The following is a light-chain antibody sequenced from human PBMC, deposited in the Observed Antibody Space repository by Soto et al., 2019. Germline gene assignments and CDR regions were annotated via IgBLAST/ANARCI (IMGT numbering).Light chain of an antibody. CDR3: QQSYSTPYT. CDR1: QSISSY. CDR2: AAS. V-gene: IGKV1-39*01. J-gene: IGKJ2*01. Sequence: DIQITQSPSSLSASVRDRFTITCRASQSISSYLNWYQQKPRKAPQLLIYAASSLQSGAPSTFSGPGPGTDFTLTISSLQPEDFATYYCQQSYSTPYTFGQGNKLEIK.